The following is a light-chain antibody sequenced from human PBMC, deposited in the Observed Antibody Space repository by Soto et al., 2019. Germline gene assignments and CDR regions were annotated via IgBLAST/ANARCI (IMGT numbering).Light chain of an antibody. CDR1: SSNIGNNY. Sequence: QSVLTQPPSVSAAPAQKGTISCSGSSSNIGNNYVSWYQPLPGTAPKLLIYDNNKRPSGIPDRFSGSKSGTSATMGITGLQTGDEADYYCGTWDSSLSAYVFGTGTKVTVL. CDR2: DNN. V-gene: IGLV1-51*01. CDR3: GTWDSSLSAYV. J-gene: IGLJ1*01.